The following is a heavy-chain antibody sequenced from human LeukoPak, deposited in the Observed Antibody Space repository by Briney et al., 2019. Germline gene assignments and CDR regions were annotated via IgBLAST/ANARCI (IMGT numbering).Heavy chain of an antibody. D-gene: IGHD6-13*01. V-gene: IGHV3-7*01. J-gene: IGHJ4*02. CDR3: ARDSAGNDY. CDR2: IKQDGSEK. CDR1: GFTFSTYW. Sequence: GGSLRLSCAASGFTFSTYWMSWVRQAPGKGLEWVANIKQDGSEKYYVDSVKGRYTISRDNAKNSLYLQMNSLRAEDTAMYYCARDSAGNDYWGQGTLVTVSS.